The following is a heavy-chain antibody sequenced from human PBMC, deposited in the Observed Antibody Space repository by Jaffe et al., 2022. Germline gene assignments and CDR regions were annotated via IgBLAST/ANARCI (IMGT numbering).Heavy chain of an antibody. D-gene: IGHD3-22*01. CDR1: GDSINSGNYY. CDR2: VYTRGTS. Sequence: QVQLQESGPGLVKSSQTLSLTCTVSGDSINSGNYYWSWIRQPAGKGLEWIGRVYTRGTSKSNPSLKSRVTISADTSKNQFSLKLSSVTAADSAVYYCARGLFYDSEDEYPHREYYFDVWGQGTLVTVSS. V-gene: IGHV4-61*02. CDR3: ARGLFYDSEDEYPHREYYFDV. J-gene: IGHJ4*02.